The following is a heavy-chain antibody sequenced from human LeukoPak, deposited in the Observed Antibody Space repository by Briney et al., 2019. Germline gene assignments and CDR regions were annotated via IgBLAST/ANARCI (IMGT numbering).Heavy chain of an antibody. V-gene: IGHV3-23*01. CDR3: AARSYSSGNFYSPVDY. Sequence: GGSLRLSCAASGFTFSSYAMTWVRQAPGKGLEWVSSISGSGGTTYYADSVKGRFTISRDNSRNTLHLQMNSLRAKDTAVYYCAARSYSSGNFYSPVDYWGQGILVTVSS. D-gene: IGHD3-10*01. CDR2: ISGSGGTT. J-gene: IGHJ4*02. CDR1: GFTFSSYA.